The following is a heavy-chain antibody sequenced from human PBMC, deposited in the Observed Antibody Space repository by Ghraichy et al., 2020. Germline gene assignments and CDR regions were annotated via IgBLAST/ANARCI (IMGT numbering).Heavy chain of an antibody. Sequence: SETLSLTCAVYGGSFSGYYWSWIRQPPGKGLEWIGEINHSGSTNYNPSLKSRVTISVDTSKNQFSLKLSSVTAADTAVYYCARDLGMRVDGGDYWGQGTLVTVSS. CDR2: INHSGST. CDR1: GGSFSGYY. D-gene: IGHD3-16*01. J-gene: IGHJ4*02. CDR3: ARDLGMRVDGGDY. V-gene: IGHV4-34*01.